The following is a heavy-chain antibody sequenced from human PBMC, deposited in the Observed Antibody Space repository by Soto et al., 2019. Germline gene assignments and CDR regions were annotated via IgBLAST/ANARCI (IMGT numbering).Heavy chain of an antibody. Sequence: QVQVMQSGAEVKKPGDSVKVSCKTSGYIFSDYGINCVRQAPGQGLELMGWISGYSGNANLAQKFQGRVTMTTDKSTRTAYMELRRLRSDDTAVYYCAKRTSVTTWGESDYWGQGTMVTVSA. CDR1: GYIFSDYG. V-gene: IGHV1-18*04. CDR3: AKRTSVTTWGESDY. D-gene: IGHD4-17*01. J-gene: IGHJ4*02. CDR2: ISGYSGNA.